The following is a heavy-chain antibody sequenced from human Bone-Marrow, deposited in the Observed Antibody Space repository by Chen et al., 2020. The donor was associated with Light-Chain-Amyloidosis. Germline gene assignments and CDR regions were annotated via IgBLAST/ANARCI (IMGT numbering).Heavy chain of an antibody. J-gene: IGHJ6*02. Sequence: QLQVVEFGGGVVQPGRSLRLSCAASGFTLSYYAVHWVRQAPGKGLDWVAVISYNGGTVYYGDSVKGRFTVSRDNSKNTVFLEMNSLRPEDTAVYYCARDRKLEPYYYYGMDVWGLGTTVTVSS. CDR1: GFTLSYYA. CDR2: ISYNGGTV. CDR3: ARDRKLEPYYYYGMDV. V-gene: IGHV3-30-3*01.